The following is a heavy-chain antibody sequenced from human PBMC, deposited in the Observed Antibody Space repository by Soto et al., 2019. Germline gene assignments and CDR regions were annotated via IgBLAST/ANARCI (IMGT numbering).Heavy chain of an antibody. CDR2: MNHLGSS. CDR3: GGAEARPNKY. J-gene: IGHJ4*02. D-gene: IGHD6-6*01. Sequence: QVQLQQWGAGLLKPSATLSLTCTVHGASFTGHYWSWVRQSPGKGLEWIGEMNHLGSSNYNPSLKSRVTLSVDTSNKQLSLNLRSVTAVDTAVYFCGGAEARPNKYWGQGTLVTVSS. CDR1: GASFTGHY. V-gene: IGHV4-34*01.